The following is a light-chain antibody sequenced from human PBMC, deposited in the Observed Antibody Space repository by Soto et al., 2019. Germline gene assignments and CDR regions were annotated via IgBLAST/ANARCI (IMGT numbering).Light chain of an antibody. CDR2: DVN. CDR3: CSYAGTVAYI. V-gene: IGLV2-23*02. J-gene: IGLJ1*01. Sequence: QSALTQPASVSGSPGQSITISCAGTGSDVGAYNLVYWYQQHPGTAPKLIICDVNTRPSGISNRFSGSKSGATASLTISGLEAEDEDDYFCCSYAGTVAYIFGAGTKLTVL. CDR1: GSDVGAYNL.